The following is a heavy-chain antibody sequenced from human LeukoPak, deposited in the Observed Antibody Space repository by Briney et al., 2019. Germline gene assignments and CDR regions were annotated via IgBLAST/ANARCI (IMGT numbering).Heavy chain of an antibody. CDR3: VRHIALHRVTMFGN. CDR1: GYTFTSYG. CDR2: ISAYNGNT. V-gene: IGHV1-18*01. J-gene: IGHJ4*02. D-gene: IGHD5-18*01. Sequence: GASVKGSCKASGYTFTSYGISWVRQALGEGREWMGGISAYNGNTNYAQKRQGRVTITTDTSTSTPSMGRRRLRYDSTAPCYIVRHIALHRVTMFGNWGQGTPVTVSS.